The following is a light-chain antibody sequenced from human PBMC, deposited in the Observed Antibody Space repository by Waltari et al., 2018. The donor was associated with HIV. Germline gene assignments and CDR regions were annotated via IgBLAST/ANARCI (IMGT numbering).Light chain of an antibody. Sequence: QSVLTQPPSSSGTPGQGVTISCSGSTSNIGQNTVNWYQPFPGTAPKLLIYSNKQRPSGVPDRFSGSKSGTSASLAITGLQSEDDTDYYCAAWDDSLNAVVFGGGTKLTVL. V-gene: IGLV1-44*01. CDR3: AAWDDSLNAVV. CDR1: TSNIGQNT. CDR2: SNK. J-gene: IGLJ2*01.